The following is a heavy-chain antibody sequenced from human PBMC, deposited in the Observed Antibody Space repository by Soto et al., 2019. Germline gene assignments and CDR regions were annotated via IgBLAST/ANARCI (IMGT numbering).Heavy chain of an antibody. CDR3: ARDNQVGGSWRNWFDP. CDR1: GGTFSSYA. Sequence: SVKVSCKASGGTFSSYAISWVRQAPGQGLEWMGGIIPIFGTANYAQKFQGRVTTTADKSTSTAYMELSSLRSEDTAVYYCARDNQVGGSWRNWFDPWGQGTLVTVSS. J-gene: IGHJ5*02. V-gene: IGHV1-69*06. D-gene: IGHD2-15*01. CDR2: IIPIFGTA.